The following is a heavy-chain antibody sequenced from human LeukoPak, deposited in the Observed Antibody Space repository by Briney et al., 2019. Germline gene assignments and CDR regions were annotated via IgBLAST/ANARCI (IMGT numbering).Heavy chain of an antibody. V-gene: IGHV1-2*06. CDR3: ARESVGAGDY. J-gene: IGHJ4*02. D-gene: IGHD1-26*01. CDR2: INPNSGGT. CDR1: GYTFTGYY. Sequence: VASVKVSCKSSGYTFTGYYMHWVRQAPGQGLEWMGRINPNSGGTNYAQKFQGRVTMTRDTSISKAYMELRSLRSGETAVYYCARESVGAGDYWGQGTLVTVSS.